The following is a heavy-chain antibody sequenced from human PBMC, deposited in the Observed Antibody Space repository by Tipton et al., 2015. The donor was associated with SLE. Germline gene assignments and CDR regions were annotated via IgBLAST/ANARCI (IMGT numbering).Heavy chain of an antibody. CDR2: IYYSGST. CDR1: GGSISSYY. V-gene: IGHV4-59*01. J-gene: IGHJ6*03. Sequence: TLSLTCTVSGGSISSYYWSWIRQPPGKGLEWIGYIYYSGSTNYNPSLKSRVTISVDTSKNQFSLKLSSVTAADTAVYYCARVLSSDYVYYYYYMDVWGKGTTVTVSS. D-gene: IGHD4-17*01. CDR3: ARVLSSDYVYYYYYMDV.